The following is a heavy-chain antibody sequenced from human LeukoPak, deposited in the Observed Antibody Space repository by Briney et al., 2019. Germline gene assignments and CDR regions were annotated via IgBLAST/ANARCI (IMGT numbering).Heavy chain of an antibody. CDR2: IWYDGSNE. D-gene: IGHD6-19*01. CDR1: GFTFSNFG. CDR3: ASGIAVSGTAY. V-gene: IGHV3-33*03. J-gene: IGHJ4*02. Sequence: PGGSLGLSCAASGFTFSNFGMHWVRQAPGKGLEWVALIWYDGSNEYYADSVKGRFTISRDNSKNTLYLQMNSLRAEDTAVYYCASGIAVSGTAYWGQGTLVTVSS.